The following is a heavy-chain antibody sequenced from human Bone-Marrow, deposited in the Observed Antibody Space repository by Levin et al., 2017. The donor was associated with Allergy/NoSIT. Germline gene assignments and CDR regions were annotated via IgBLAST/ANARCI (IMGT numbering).Heavy chain of an antibody. CDR1: GFTVTDYY. CDR2: FSPSGTTL. J-gene: IGHJ4*02. D-gene: IGHD4-17*01. Sequence: SCAASGFTVTDYYMSWIRQAPGKGLEWVSYFSPSGTTLYYIDSVKGRFTISRDNAKNSVYLQMNSLRADDAAVYYCARSLGYGDYSFDYWGQGTLVTVSS. V-gene: IGHV3-11*01. CDR3: ARSLGYGDYSFDY.